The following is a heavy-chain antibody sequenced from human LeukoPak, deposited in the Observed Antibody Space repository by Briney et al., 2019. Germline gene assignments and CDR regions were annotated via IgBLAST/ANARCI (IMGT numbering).Heavy chain of an antibody. CDR3: ARDSSSYYYYDMDV. V-gene: IGHV3-48*04. D-gene: IGHD2-2*01. CDR1: GFTFSSYS. J-gene: IGHJ6*03. Sequence: GGSLRFSCAASGFTFSSYSMNWVRQAPGKGLEWVSYISSSSSTIYYADSVKGRFTISRDNAKNSLYLQMNSLRAEDTAVYYCARDSSSYYYYDMDVWGKGTTVTVSS. CDR2: ISSSSSTI.